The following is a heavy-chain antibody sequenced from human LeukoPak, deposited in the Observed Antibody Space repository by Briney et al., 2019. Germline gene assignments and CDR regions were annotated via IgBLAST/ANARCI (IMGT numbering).Heavy chain of an antibody. J-gene: IGHJ4*02. Sequence: PSETLSLTCTVSGGSISSYYWSWIRQPPGKGLEWIGYIYYSGSTNYNPSLKSRVTISVDTSKNQFSLKLSSVTAADTAVYYCAKDLVPLYYGSGNDYWGQGTLVTVSS. CDR1: GGSISSYY. V-gene: IGHV4-59*12. CDR3: AKDLVPLYYGSGNDY. CDR2: IYYSGST. D-gene: IGHD3-10*01.